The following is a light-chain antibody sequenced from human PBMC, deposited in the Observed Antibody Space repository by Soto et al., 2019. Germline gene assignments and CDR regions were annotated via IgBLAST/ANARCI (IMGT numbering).Light chain of an antibody. CDR1: QSVTSNF. CDR3: HQYGSSPLT. CDR2: GAS. J-gene: IGKJ3*01. Sequence: EIVLTQSPGNLSLSPGERATLTCRASQSVTSNFLAWYQQKPGQAPRLLMYGASSRATGIPDRFSGSGSGTDFTLTISRLEPEDFALYYCHQYGSSPLTFGPGTKVDIK. V-gene: IGKV3-20*01.